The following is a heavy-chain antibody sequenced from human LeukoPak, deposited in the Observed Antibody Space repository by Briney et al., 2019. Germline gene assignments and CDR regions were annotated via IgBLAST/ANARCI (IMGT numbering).Heavy chain of an antibody. J-gene: IGHJ6*03. Sequence: PGGSLRLSCAASGFRFNTYWMSWVRQAPGKGLEWVANIKQDGNEKYYADSVKGRFTISRDNSKNTLYLQMNSLRAEDTAVYYCAKDRCNNGIGCYYYYMDLWGKGTTVTISS. V-gene: IGHV3-7*01. CDR1: GFRFNTYW. CDR2: IKQDGNEK. D-gene: IGHD2-8*01. CDR3: AKDRCNNGIGCYYYYMDL.